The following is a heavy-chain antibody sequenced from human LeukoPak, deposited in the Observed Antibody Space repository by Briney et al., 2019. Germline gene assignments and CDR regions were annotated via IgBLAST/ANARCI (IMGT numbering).Heavy chain of an antibody. CDR3: ARARDYYYDSSGYQGALDI. D-gene: IGHD3-22*01. CDR1: GCSISSGGYY. V-gene: IGHV4-30-2*01. J-gene: IGHJ3*02. CDR2: IYHSGST. Sequence: PSQPLSLTCTVPGCSISSGGYYWSWIRQPPGKGLGWFGYIYHSGSTYYNPSLKSRVTISVDRSKNQFSLKLSSVTAADTAVYYCARARDYYYDSSGYQGALDIWGQGTMVTVSS.